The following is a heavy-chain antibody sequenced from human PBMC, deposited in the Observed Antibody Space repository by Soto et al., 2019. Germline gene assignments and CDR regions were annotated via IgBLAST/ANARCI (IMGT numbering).Heavy chain of an antibody. V-gene: IGHV4-39*01. D-gene: IGHD4-17*01. J-gene: IGHJ4*02. CDR1: GGSISSSSYY. CDR2: IYYSGST. CDR3: ASIRWDYMTTAH. Sequence: QLQLQESGPGLVKPSETLSLTCTVSGGSISSSSYYWGWIRQPPGKGLEWIGSIYYSGSTYYNPSLKSRVTISVDTSKNQFSLKLSSVTAADTAVYYCASIRWDYMTTAHWGQGTLVTVSS.